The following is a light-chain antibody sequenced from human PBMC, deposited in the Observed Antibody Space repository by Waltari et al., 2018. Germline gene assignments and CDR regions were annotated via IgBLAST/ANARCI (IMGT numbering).Light chain of an antibody. CDR1: QSVSRY. CDR2: DAS. J-gene: IGKJ5*01. V-gene: IGKV3-11*01. Sequence: IVLTQSPATLSLSPGERATLSCRASQSVSRYLAWYQPKPGQAPRLLINDASNRATGIPDRFSGSGSGTDFTLTISSLEPEDFAVYYCQQRTNLITFGQGTRLEIK. CDR3: QQRTNLIT.